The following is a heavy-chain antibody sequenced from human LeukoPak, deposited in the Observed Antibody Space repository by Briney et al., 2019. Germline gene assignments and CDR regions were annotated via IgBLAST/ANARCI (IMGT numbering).Heavy chain of an antibody. V-gene: IGHV1-24*01. J-gene: IGHJ6*02. CDR2: FDPEDGET. D-gene: IGHD3-10*01. CDR3: ATAGWFGELIPSYGMDV. Sequence: ASVKVSCKVSGYTLTELSMHWVRQAPGKGLEWMGGFDPEDGETIYAQKFQGRVTMTEDTSTDTAYMELSSLRSEDTAVYYCATAGWFGELIPSYGMDVWGQGTTVTVSS. CDR1: GYTLTELS.